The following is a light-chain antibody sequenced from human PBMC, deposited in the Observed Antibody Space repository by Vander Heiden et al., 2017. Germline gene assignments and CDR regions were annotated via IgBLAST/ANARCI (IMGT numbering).Light chain of an antibody. CDR3: QQGYSNPIT. CDR2: AAS. V-gene: IGKV1-39*01. Sequence: IHLTQSPSSLSASVGDRVTITCRASQSISSYLNWYQQKPGKAPKLLIYAASSLQSGVPSRFSGSGPGTDFTLTISSLQPEDFATYYCQQGYSNPITFGQGTRLEIK. J-gene: IGKJ5*01. CDR1: QSISSY.